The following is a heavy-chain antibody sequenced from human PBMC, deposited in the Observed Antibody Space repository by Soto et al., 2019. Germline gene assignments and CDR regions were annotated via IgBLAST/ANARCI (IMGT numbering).Heavy chain of an antibody. CDR1: GGSISNYY. V-gene: IGHV4-4*07. J-gene: IGHJ6*01. D-gene: IGHD3-3*02. CDR3: ARDGRGHCLSGYIYYYYGMHV. CDR2: IYTSGST. Sequence: PSETLSLTCTVSGGSISNYYWSWIRQPAGKGLEWIGRIYTSGSTNYNPSLKSRVTMSVDTSKNQFSLKLSSVTAAETAVYYCARDGRGHCLSGYIYYYYGMHVSRQGTTVTFYS.